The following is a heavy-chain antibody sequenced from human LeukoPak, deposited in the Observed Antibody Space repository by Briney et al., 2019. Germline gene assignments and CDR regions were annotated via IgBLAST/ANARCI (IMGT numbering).Heavy chain of an antibody. CDR3: ARKRPNYFDY. CDR2: IWYDGSNK. Sequence: GGSLRLSCAASGFTFSSYGMHWVRQAPGKGLEWVAVIWYDGSNKYYADSVKGRFTISRDNAENSLYLQMNSLRAEDTALYYCARKRPNYFDYWGQGTLVTVSS. V-gene: IGHV3-33*03. CDR1: GFTFSSYG. J-gene: IGHJ4*02.